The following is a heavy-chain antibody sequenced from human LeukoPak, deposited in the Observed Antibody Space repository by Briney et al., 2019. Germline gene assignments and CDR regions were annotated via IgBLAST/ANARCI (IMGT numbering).Heavy chain of an antibody. CDR3: ARLSLGNMIRGVIHY. Sequence: SESLSLTCTVSGGSLSSSSYYWGWIRQPPGKGLEWFGRIYYSGSTYYNPSLKSRVTVSVDTSKNPFSLKLCSVTAADTAVYYCARLSLGNMIRGVIHYWGQGTLVTVSS. V-gene: IGHV4-39*01. D-gene: IGHD3-10*01. CDR2: IYYSGST. CDR1: GGSLSSSSYY. J-gene: IGHJ4*02.